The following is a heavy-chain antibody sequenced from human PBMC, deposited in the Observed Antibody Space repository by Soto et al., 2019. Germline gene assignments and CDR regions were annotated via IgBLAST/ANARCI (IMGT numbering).Heavy chain of an antibody. J-gene: IGHJ4*02. Sequence: EVQLLESGGGLVQPGGSLRLSCAASGFTFSSYAMSWVRQAPGKGLEWVSAISGSGGSTYYADSVKGRFTISRDNSKNTLYLQMNSLRAEDTAVYYCAKISEIGIVLMVYAREPRFDYWGQGTLVTVSS. CDR3: AKISEIGIVLMVYAREPRFDY. CDR2: ISGSGGST. D-gene: IGHD2-8*01. V-gene: IGHV3-23*01. CDR1: GFTFSSYA.